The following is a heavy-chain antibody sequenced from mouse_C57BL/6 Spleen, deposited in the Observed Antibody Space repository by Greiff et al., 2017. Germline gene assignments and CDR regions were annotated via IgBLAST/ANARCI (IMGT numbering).Heavy chain of an antibody. Sequence: LVESGAELVRPGASVTLSCKASGYTFTDYEMHWVKQTPVHGLEWIGAIDPETGGTAYNQKFKGKAILTADKSSSTAYMELRSLTSEDSAVYYCTRSLGGYWGQGTTLTVSS. CDR3: TRSLGGY. D-gene: IGHD3-3*01. CDR2: IDPETGGT. V-gene: IGHV1-15*01. J-gene: IGHJ2*01. CDR1: GYTFTDYE.